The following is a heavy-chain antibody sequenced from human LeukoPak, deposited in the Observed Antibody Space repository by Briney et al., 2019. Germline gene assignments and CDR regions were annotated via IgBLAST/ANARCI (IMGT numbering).Heavy chain of an antibody. V-gene: IGHV3-23*01. CDR2: ISGSGGST. J-gene: IGHJ4*02. CDR3: AKDHVVVPAATTFDY. D-gene: IGHD2-2*01. CDR1: GFTFSSYA. Sequence: GGSLRLSCAASGFTFSSYAMSWVRQAPGKGLEWVSAISGSGGSTYYADSVKGRFTISRDNSKNTLYLQMNSLRAKDTAVYYCAKDHVVVPAATTFDYWGQGTLVTVSS.